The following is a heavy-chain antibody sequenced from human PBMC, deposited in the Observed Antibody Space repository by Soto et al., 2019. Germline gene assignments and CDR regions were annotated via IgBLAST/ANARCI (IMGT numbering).Heavy chain of an antibody. V-gene: IGHV4-39*01. D-gene: IGHD2-15*01. J-gene: IGHJ5*02. CDR3: ARHSDCSGGSCYSEYFAVGNWFDP. CDR1: GGSISSGRYY. CDR2: IYYSGST. Sequence: SETLSLTYTVSGGSISSGRYYWGWIRQPPGKGLEWIGSIYYSGSTYSNPSLKSRVTIFVDTSKNQFSLRLSSVTAADTAVYYCARHSDCSGGSCYSEYFAVGNWFDPWGQGTLVTVSS.